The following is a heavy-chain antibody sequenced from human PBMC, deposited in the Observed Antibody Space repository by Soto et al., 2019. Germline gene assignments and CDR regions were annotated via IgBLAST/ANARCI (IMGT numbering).Heavy chain of an antibody. CDR2: MNASRGNT. CDR1: GYTFTIYV. D-gene: IGHD3-22*01. CDR3: ASAAYYYDSSGYYEAFDI. Sequence: ASVKVSCKASGYTFTIYVTNWVRQATEQGLEWMGRMNASRGNTGYAQKYQGRVTMTRNTSISTADMELSSLRSEDTAVYYCASAAYYYDSSGYYEAFDIWGQGTMVTVSS. V-gene: IGHV1-8*01. J-gene: IGHJ3*02.